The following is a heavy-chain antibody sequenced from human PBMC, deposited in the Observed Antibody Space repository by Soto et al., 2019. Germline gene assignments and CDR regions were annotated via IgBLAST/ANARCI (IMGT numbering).Heavy chain of an antibody. J-gene: IGHJ4*02. D-gene: IGHD2-8*01. CDR3: ARGDHGPRRFYFDT. CDR2: IFYNGGT. CDR1: GGSVNSGGYY. V-gene: IGHV4-61*03. Sequence: LSLPRTVSGGSVNSGGYYWSWIRQPPGKGLEWIGFIFYNGGTSYNPSLGSRVTISADTSKTLFSLNLNFVTAADTAVYYCARGDHGPRRFYFDTWGQGTLVTVSS.